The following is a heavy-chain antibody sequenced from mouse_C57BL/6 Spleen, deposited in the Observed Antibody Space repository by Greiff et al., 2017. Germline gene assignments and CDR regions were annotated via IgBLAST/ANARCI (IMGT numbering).Heavy chain of an antibody. D-gene: IGHD4-1*01. Sequence: QVQLKQPGAELVMPGASVKLSCKASGYTFTSYWMHWVKQRPGQGLEWIGEIDPSDSYTNYNQKFKGKSTLTVDKSSSTAYMQLSSLTSEDSAVYYCARPLTGTEWYFDVWGTGTTVTVSS. CDR3: ARPLTGTEWYFDV. CDR2: IDPSDSYT. CDR1: GYTFTSYW. J-gene: IGHJ1*03. V-gene: IGHV1-69*01.